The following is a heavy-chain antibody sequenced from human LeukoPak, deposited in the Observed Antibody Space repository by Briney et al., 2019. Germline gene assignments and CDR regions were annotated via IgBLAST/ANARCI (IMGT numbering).Heavy chain of an antibody. D-gene: IGHD2-15*01. CDR3: ARDSPYYCSGASCYFHFDY. J-gene: IGHJ4*02. CDR1: GGSISSGGYY. V-gene: IGHV4-31*03. Sequence: SETLSLTCTVSGGSISSGGYYWSWIRQHPGKGLEWIGYIYYSGSTYYNPSLKSRVTISVDTSKNQFSLKLSSVTAADTAVYYCARDSPYYCSGASCYFHFDYWGQGTLVTVSS. CDR2: IYYSGST.